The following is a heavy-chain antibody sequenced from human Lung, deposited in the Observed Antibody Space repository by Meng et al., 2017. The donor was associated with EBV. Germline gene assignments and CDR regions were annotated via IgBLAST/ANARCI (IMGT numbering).Heavy chain of an antibody. CDR2: IYHSGST. CDR3: ARARSIAAAVIDY. V-gene: IGHV4-4*02. CDR1: GGSISSSNW. Sequence: VRLQGSGPGRVKPSGTLSLTCAVAGGSISSSNWWSWVRQPPGKGLEWIGEIYHSGSTNYNPSLKSRVTISVDKSKNQFSLKLSSVTAADTAVYYCARARSIAAAVIDYWGQGTLVTVSS. J-gene: IGHJ4*02. D-gene: IGHD6-13*01.